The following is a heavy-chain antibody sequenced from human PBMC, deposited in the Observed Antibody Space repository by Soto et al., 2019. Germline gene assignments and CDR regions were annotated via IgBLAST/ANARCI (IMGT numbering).Heavy chain of an antibody. CDR2: ISADGSDK. Sequence: GGSLRLSCAASEFTFSNFGMHWGLQAPGKGLEWVAAISADGSDKYFSGSVKGRFTISRDNSKNTLFLQMNSLRVEDTAVYYCVKGSDVARQELDYWGQGTLVTVSS. V-gene: IGHV3-30*18. D-gene: IGHD3-3*01. CDR3: VKGSDVARQELDY. J-gene: IGHJ4*02. CDR1: EFTFSNFG.